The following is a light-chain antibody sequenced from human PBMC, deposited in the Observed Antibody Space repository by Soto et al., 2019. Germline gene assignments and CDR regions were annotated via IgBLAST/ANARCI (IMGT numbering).Light chain of an antibody. J-gene: IGKJ4*01. Sequence: DIVMTQSPLSLPVTPGEPASISCRSSQSLLHSNGYNYLDWYLQKPGQSPQLMIYLGSNRASGVPDRFRGSGSGKDFNLKISRVEAEDGGVYYCMQALQSPLTFGGGTKVEIK. CDR1: QSLLHSNGYNY. CDR3: MQALQSPLT. CDR2: LGS. V-gene: IGKV2-28*01.